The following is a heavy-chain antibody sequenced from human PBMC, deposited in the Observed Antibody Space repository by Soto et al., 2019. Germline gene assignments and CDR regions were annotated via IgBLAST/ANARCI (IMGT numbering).Heavy chain of an antibody. CDR1: GFTFSSYS. V-gene: IGHV3-48*02. J-gene: IGHJ6*02. Sequence: GGSLRLSCAASGFTFSSYSMNWVRQAPGKGLEWVSYISSSSSTIYYADSVKGRFTISRDNAKNSLYLQMNSLRDEDTAVYYCARDLMGLYYYGMDVWGQGTTVTVSS. CDR3: ARDLMGLYYYGMDV. CDR2: ISSSSSTI.